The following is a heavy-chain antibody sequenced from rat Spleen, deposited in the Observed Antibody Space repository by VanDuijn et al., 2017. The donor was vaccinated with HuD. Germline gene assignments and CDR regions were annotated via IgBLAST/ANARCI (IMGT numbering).Heavy chain of an antibody. D-gene: IGHD1-10*01. Sequence: EVQLVESGGGLVQPGRSMKLSCAASGFTFSDYYMAWVRQAPTKGLEWVASISNTGGSTYYPDSVKGRFTISRDNAKSTLYLQMNSLRSEDTATYYCTRDEAITAAYWGQGTLVTVSS. CDR3: TRDEAITAAY. J-gene: IGHJ3*01. CDR1: GFTFSDYY. CDR2: ISNTGGST. V-gene: IGHV5-20*01.